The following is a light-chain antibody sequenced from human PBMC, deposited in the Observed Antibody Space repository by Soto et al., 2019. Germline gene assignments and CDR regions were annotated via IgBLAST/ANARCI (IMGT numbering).Light chain of an antibody. J-gene: IGKJ4*01. CDR2: DTS. Sequence: EIVMTQSPATLSVSPGERAPLSCRASQSVSSSYLAWYQQKPGQTHRLLIYDTSIRATGVPARFSGSRSGAEFTLTISSLQSEDFAVYYCQHYVTWPLTFGGGTKVDIK. CDR1: QSVSSSY. V-gene: IGKV3-15*01. CDR3: QHYVTWPLT.